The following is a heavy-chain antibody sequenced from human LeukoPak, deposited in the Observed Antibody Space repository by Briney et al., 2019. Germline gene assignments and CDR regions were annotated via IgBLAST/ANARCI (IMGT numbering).Heavy chain of an antibody. CDR3: ARPYYDSSGYYYWGNAFDI. V-gene: IGHV3-33*08. Sequence: GRSLRLSCAASGFTFSSYGMHRVRQAPGKGLEWVAVIWYDGSNKYYADSVKGRFTISRDNSKNTLYLQMNSLRAEDTAVYYCARPYYDSSGYYYWGNAFDIWGQGTMVTVSS. J-gene: IGHJ3*02. CDR2: IWYDGSNK. D-gene: IGHD3-22*01. CDR1: GFTFSSYG.